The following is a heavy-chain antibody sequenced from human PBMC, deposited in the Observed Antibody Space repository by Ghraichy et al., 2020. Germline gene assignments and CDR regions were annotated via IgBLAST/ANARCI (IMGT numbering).Heavy chain of an antibody. Sequence: GESLNISCAASGFTFSNYGMFWLRQSPGKGLEWVSLIWSDGDNEDYAVSVRGRFTVARDNSNNTLFLQMTNLRDEDTAVYYCARGFGASYPVWYFGLWGRGTPGTVSA. CDR3: ARGFGASYPVWYFGL. CDR2: IWSDGDNE. D-gene: IGHD4/OR15-4a*01. CDR1: GFTFSNYG. V-gene: IGHV3-33*01. J-gene: IGHJ2*01.